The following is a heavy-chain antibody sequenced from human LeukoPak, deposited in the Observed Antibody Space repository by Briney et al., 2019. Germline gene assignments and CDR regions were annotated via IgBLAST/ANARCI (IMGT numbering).Heavy chain of an antibody. CDR1: GFTFSTYA. J-gene: IGHJ4*02. V-gene: IGHV3-23*01. CDR2: FSGSGGGT. D-gene: IGHD2-15*01. CDR3: ARSGLNRFDY. Sequence: GESLRLSCAASGFTFSTYAMSWVRQAPGKGLEWVSSFSGSGGGTYYADSVKGRFTISRDNSKNTLYLQMNSLRAEDTAIYYCARSGLNRFDYWGQGTLVTVSS.